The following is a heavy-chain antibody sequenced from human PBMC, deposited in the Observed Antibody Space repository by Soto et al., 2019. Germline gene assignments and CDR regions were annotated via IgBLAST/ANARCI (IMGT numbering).Heavy chain of an antibody. CDR2: IWYDGSNK. Sequence: GGSLRLSCAASGFTFSSYGMHWVRQAPGKGLEWVAVIWYDGSNKYYADSVKGRFTISRDNSKNTLYLQMNSLRAEDTAVYYCARGWTQLWIIDYWGQGTLVTVSS. CDR3: ARGWTQLWIIDY. D-gene: IGHD5-18*01. CDR1: GFTFSSYG. V-gene: IGHV3-33*01. J-gene: IGHJ4*02.